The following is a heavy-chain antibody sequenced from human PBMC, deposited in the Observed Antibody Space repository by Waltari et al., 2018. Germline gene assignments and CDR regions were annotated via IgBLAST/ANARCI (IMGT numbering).Heavy chain of an antibody. V-gene: IGHV3-20*04. CDR1: GFPFGHYA. CDR2: INWDGSST. Sequence: EEQLVESGGGVVRPGGSLRLSCAAAGFPFGHYAMAWGRQAPGKGLEWVSGINWDGSSTGYADSVKGRFTISRDNAKNSLHLHVNSLTAEDTAFYYCARVNSNYVNWFDPWGQGTLVIVSS. D-gene: IGHD4-4*01. CDR3: ARVNSNYVNWFDP. J-gene: IGHJ5*02.